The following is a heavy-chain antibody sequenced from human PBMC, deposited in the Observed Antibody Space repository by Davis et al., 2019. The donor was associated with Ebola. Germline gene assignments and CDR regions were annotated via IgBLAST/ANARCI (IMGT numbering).Heavy chain of an antibody. CDR2: IKRDGSET. D-gene: IGHD7-27*01. J-gene: IGHJ4*02. V-gene: IGHV3-74*01. CDR3: TRGDDWGTPTPGEY. Sequence: PGGSLRLSCAASGFTFSSYWMQWVRQAPGKGLVWVSRIKRDGSETNYAESVRGRFTISRDNAKSTLYLQMNSLRAEDTAVYYCTRGDDWGTPTPGEYWCPGTLVTVSS. CDR1: GFTFSSYW.